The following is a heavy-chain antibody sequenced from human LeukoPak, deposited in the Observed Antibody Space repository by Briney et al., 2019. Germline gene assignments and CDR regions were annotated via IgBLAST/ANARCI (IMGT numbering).Heavy chain of an antibody. CDR2: IYHSGST. CDR1: GYSISSGYY. J-gene: IGHJ5*02. D-gene: IGHD3-10*01. V-gene: IGHV4-38-2*02. CDR3: AREGVGGNWFDP. Sequence: PSETLSLTCTVSGYSISSGYYWGWIRQPPGKGLEWIGSIYHSGSTYYNPSLKSRVTISVDTSKNQSSLKLSSVTAADTAVYYCAREGVGGNWFDPWGQGTLVTVSS.